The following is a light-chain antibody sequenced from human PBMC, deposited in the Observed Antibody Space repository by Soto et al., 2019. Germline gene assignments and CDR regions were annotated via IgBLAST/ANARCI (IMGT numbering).Light chain of an antibody. Sequence: ETLMTHSPDTLSVPLWYRRPLXYTASQSLRSSLAWYQQKPGQAPRLLIYDASTRATGIPARFSGSGSGTDFTLTISGLQSEDFAVYYCQQYNNWPQTFGQGTKVDIK. V-gene: IGKV3-15*01. J-gene: IGKJ1*01. CDR3: QQYNNWPQT. CDR1: QSLRSS. CDR2: DAS.